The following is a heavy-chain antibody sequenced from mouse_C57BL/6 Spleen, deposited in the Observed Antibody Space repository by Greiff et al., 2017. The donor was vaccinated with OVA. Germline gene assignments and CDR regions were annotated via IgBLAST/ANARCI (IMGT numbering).Heavy chain of an antibody. V-gene: IGHV1-83*01. D-gene: IGHD2-4*01. Sequence: VQLQQSGPELVKPGASVKMSCKASGYTFTDYYMHWVKQKPGKGLEWIGEIYPGSGNTYYNEKFKGKATLTADTSSSTAYMQLSSLTSEDSAVYFCARDIDYDEDYYWGQGTLVTVSA. CDR1: YTFTDYYM. CDR2: YPGSGNTY. CDR3: RDIDYDEDYY. J-gene: IGHJ3*01.